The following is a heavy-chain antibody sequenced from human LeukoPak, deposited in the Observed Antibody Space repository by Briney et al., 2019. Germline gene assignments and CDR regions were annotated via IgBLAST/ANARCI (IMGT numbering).Heavy chain of an antibody. V-gene: IGHV4-30-4*01. CDR1: GGSISSGDYY. J-gene: IGHJ4*02. CDR2: IYYSGST. Sequence: SSETLSLTCTVSGGSISSGDYYWSWIRQPPGKGLEWIGYIYYSGSTYYNPSLKSRVTISVDTSKNQFSLKLSSVTAADTAVYYCARHVGNSGSGSYLTYFDYWGQGTLVTVSS. CDR3: ARHVGNSGSGSYLTYFDY. D-gene: IGHD3-10*01.